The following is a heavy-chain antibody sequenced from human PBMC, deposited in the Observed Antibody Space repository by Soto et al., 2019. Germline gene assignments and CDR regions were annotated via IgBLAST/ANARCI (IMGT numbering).Heavy chain of an antibody. Sequence: EGALRRSGAASGVSSKKDRISWGRQAPGKALDWVGRIKRSIDGATTDYAPPVNGRFTVFRDDSKNTLYLQMNSLKTEDSAMYFCVKENYYDTTGPHQGAFDVCGRGTIVTV. V-gene: IGHV3-15*01. J-gene: IGHJ3*01. D-gene: IGHD3-22*01. CDR1: GVSSKKDR. CDR3: VKENYYDTTGPHQGAFDV. CDR2: IKRSIDGATT.